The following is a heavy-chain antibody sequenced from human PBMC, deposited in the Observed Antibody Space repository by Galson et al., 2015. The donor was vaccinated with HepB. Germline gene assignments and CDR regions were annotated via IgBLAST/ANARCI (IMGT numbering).Heavy chain of an antibody. Sequence: SLRLSCAASGFTFRNYDMSWVRQAPGKGLEWVSVISSDGRSLYYADSVKCRFTISRDNSKNTLYLQMNSLRAGDTAVYYCVPNWNLFGYWGQGTLVAVSS. D-gene: IGHD1-1*01. CDR1: GFTFRNYD. V-gene: IGHV3-23*03. CDR2: ISSDGRSL. CDR3: VPNWNLFGY. J-gene: IGHJ4*02.